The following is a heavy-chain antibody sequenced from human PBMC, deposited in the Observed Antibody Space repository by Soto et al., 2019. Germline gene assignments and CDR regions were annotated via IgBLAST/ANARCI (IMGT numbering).Heavy chain of an antibody. J-gene: IGHJ5*01. CDR2: IYSGGST. D-gene: IGHD6-13*01. V-gene: IGHV3-53*02. CDR3: VREKKRYNSSWYSFDS. Sequence: EVQLVETGGGVIQPGGSLKLSCVVSGFTVSSNYMSWVRQAPGKGLEWVSVIYSGGSTYNADSVKGRFTISRDNSKNTLFLQINNLRVEDTAVYYCVREKKRYNSSWYSFDSWGQGTLVIVSS. CDR1: GFTVSSNY.